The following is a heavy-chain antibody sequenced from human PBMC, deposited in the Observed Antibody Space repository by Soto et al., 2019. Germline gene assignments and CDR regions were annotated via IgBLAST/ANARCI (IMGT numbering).Heavy chain of an antibody. CDR2: ISSSSSTI. V-gene: IGHV3-48*01. CDR3: PRDSPPIDY. Sequence: EVQLVESGGGLVQPGGSLRLSCAASGFTFSSYSMNWVRQAPGKGLEWVSYISSSSSTIYYADSVKGRFTISRDNAKNSLYLQITRLRAEDTAVYYCPRDSPPIDYWGQGTLVTVSS. J-gene: IGHJ4*02. CDR1: GFTFSSYS.